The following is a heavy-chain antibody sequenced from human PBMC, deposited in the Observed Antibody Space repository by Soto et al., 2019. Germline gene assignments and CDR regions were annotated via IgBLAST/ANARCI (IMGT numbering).Heavy chain of an antibody. D-gene: IGHD2-2*01. CDR3: AREDCSSNTYYYYCYGMDV. Sequence: QVQLVESGGGVVQPGRSLRLSCAASGFTFSTYSMHWVRQAPGKGLEWVALVSYDGSNKYFADSVKGRFTISRDNSKNTLYLQMNSLRAEDTAVYYCAREDCSSNTYYYYCYGMDVWGQGTTVTVSS. CDR1: GFTFSTYS. CDR2: VSYDGSNK. V-gene: IGHV3-30-3*01. J-gene: IGHJ6*02.